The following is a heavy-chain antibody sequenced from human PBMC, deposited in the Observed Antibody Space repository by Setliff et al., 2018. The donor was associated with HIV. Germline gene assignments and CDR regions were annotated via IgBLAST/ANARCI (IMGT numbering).Heavy chain of an antibody. V-gene: IGHV4-4*09. CDR1: GGSISTSY. D-gene: IGHD2-15*01. CDR3: AREHCSGGSCNGFDI. J-gene: IGHJ3*02. CDR2: IYISGTT. Sequence: SETLSLTCTVSGGSISTSYWNWIRQPPGKGLEWIAYIYISGTTNYNPSLKSRVTISLDTSRNQFSLKLGPVTAADTAMYYCAREHCSGGSCNGFDIWGQGTMVTVSS.